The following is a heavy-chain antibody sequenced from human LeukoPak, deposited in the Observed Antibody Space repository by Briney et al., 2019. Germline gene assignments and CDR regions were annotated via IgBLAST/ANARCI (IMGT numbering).Heavy chain of an antibody. Sequence: SETLSLTCAVYGGSFSGYYWSWIRQPPGKGLEWIGEISHSGSTNYNPSLKSRVTMSVDTSTNHFSLKLSSVTAADTAVYYCAGGIAVAATYWGQGTLVTVSS. CDR1: GGSFSGYY. V-gene: IGHV4-34*01. J-gene: IGHJ4*02. CDR3: AGGIAVAATY. D-gene: IGHD6-19*01. CDR2: ISHSGST.